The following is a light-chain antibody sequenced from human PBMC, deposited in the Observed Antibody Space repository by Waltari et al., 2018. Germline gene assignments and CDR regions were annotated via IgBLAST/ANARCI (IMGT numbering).Light chain of an antibody. V-gene: IGKV3-20*01. CDR2: AGS. CDR3: QQYGRSPPVT. J-gene: IGKJ3*01. CDR1: QSVSSTY. Sequence: EIVMTQSPVSLSLSPGERATLSCRASQSVSSTYLAWYQQKPGQAPRLLIYAGSGRATGVPHRFSCSGSGTDFTLTISRLEPEDSAVYYCQQYGRSPPVTFGPGTKVDIK.